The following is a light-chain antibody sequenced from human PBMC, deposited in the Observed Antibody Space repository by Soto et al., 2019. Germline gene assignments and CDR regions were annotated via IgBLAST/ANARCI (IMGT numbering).Light chain of an antibody. CDR2: HAS. Sequence: DIVLTQSPGTLSLSPGKRATLSCWASQSVGNNYLAWYQQKPGQAPRLLIYHASSRATGIPDRFSGSGSGTDFTLTISRLEPEDFAVYYCQQYRRSPPITFGQGTRPEXK. CDR1: QSVGNNY. V-gene: IGKV3-20*01. J-gene: IGKJ5*01. CDR3: QQYRRSPPIT.